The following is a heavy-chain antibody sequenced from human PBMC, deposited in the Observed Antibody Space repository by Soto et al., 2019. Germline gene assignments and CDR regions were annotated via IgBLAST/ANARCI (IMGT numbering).Heavy chain of an antibody. Sequence: LRLSCAASVFSVSTNYISWVRQAPGKGLEWVSIIYSGGKTYYADSVKGRFVISRDNSKNTLYLQMNSLRVEDTAVYYCARMASLREWLVNAFDMWGQGTTVTVSS. CDR1: VFSVSTNY. J-gene: IGHJ3*02. D-gene: IGHD6-19*01. CDR2: IYSGGKT. CDR3: ARMASLREWLVNAFDM. V-gene: IGHV3-53*01.